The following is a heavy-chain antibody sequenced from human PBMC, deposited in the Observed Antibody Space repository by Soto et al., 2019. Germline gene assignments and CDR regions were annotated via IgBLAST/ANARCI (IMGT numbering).Heavy chain of an antibody. Sequence: QVQLVQSGAEVKKPGSSVKVSCKASGGTFSSYAISWVRQAPGQGLEWMGGIIPIFGTANYAQTFQGRVTITADESTSTADMELSSLRSEDTAVYYCARKISSSPKLDWYFDLWGRGTLVTVSS. CDR1: GGTFSSYA. D-gene: IGHD6-13*01. V-gene: IGHV1-69*01. J-gene: IGHJ2*01. CDR2: IIPIFGTA. CDR3: ARKISSSPKLDWYFDL.